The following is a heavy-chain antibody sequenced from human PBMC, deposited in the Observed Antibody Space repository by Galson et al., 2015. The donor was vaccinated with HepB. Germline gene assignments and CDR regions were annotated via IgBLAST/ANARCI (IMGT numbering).Heavy chain of an antibody. D-gene: IGHD6-19*01. CDR3: ARDVYSSGGYGDYYYGMDV. CDR1: GFTVSTYI. CDR2: ISSSSTYI. J-gene: IGHJ6*02. V-gene: IGHV3-21*01. Sequence: SLRLSCAASGFTVSTYIMNWVRQAPGKGLEWVSSISSSSTYIYYADSVKGRFTISRDNAKNSLYLQMNSLRAEDTAVYYCARDVYSSGGYGDYYYGMDVGGQGTTVTVSS.